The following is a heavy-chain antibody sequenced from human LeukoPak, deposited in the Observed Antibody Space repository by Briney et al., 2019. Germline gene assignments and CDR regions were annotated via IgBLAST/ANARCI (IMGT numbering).Heavy chain of an antibody. CDR3: ARGHSIEPYYYYYYMDV. CDR2: INPNSGGT. CDR1: GYTFTCYY. V-gene: IGHV1-2*02. D-gene: IGHD4-11*01. Sequence: ASVKVSCKASGYTFTCYYMHWVRQAPGQGLEWMGWINPNSGGTNYAQKFQGRVTMTRDTSISTAYMELSRLRSDDTAVYYCARGHSIEPYYYYYYMDVWGKGTTVTVSS. J-gene: IGHJ6*03.